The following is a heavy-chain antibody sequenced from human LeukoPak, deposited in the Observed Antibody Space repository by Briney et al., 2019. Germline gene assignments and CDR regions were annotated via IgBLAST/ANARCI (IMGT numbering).Heavy chain of an antibody. D-gene: IGHD3-9*01. CDR1: GYTFTSYG. Sequence: ASVKVSCKASGYTFTSYGISWVRQAPGQGLEWMGWISAYNGNTNYAQKLQGRVTMTTDTSTSTAYMELRSLRSDDTAVYYCARDHFDWLLSPPHFDYWGQGTLVTVSS. CDR3: ARDHFDWLLSPPHFDY. J-gene: IGHJ4*02. CDR2: ISAYNGNT. V-gene: IGHV1-18*01.